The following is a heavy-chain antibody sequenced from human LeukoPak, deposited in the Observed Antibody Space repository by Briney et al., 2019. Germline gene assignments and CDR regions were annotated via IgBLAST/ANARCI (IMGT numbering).Heavy chain of an antibody. CDR2: INPNSGGT. CDR1: GYTFTGYY. CDR3: ARGSVGIYWYFDL. V-gene: IGHV1-2*02. D-gene: IGHD1-26*01. J-gene: IGHJ2*01. Sequence: ASVKVSCKSSGYTFTGYYMHWVRQAPGQGLEWMGWINPNSGGTKYAQKFQDRVTMTRDTSMSTAYMELTRLKSDDAAVYFCARGSVGIYWYFDLWGRGTLVTVSS.